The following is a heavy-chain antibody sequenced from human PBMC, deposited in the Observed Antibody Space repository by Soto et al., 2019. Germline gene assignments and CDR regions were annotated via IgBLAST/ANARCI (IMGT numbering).Heavy chain of an antibody. CDR3: AASYYDFWSGYYTLFDY. J-gene: IGHJ4*02. CDR1: GFTFTSSA. CDR2: IVVGSGNT. D-gene: IGHD3-3*01. Sequence: VKVSCKASGFTFTSSAVQWVRQARGQRLEWIGWIVVGSGNTNYAQKFQERVTITRDMSTSTAYMGLSSLRSEDTAVYYCAASYYDFWSGYYTLFDYWGQGTLVTVSS. V-gene: IGHV1-58*01.